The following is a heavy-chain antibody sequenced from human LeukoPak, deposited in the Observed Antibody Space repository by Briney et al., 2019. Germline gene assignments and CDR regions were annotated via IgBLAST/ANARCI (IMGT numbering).Heavy chain of an antibody. CDR1: GGSISSYY. Sequence: SETLSLTCTVSGGSISSYYWSWIRQPPGKGLEWIGYIYYSGSTNYNPSLKSRVTISVDTSKNQFSLKLSSVTAADTAVYYCAREGSDWNRNYYYYYYMDVWGKGTAVTVSS. D-gene: IGHD1-1*01. CDR3: AREGSDWNRNYYYYYYMDV. CDR2: IYYSGST. V-gene: IGHV4-59*01. J-gene: IGHJ6*03.